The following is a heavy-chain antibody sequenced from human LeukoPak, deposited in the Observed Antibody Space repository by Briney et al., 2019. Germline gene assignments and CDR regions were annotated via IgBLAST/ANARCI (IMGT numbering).Heavy chain of an antibody. CDR3: AQAETVVVPPEY. CDR1: GFTFTSSA. CDR2: IVVGSGNT. J-gene: IGHJ4*02. V-gene: IGHV1-58*02. Sequence: SVKVSCKASGFTFTSSAMQWVRQARGQRLEWIGWIVVGSGNTNYAQKFQDRVTITRDMSTSTAYMKLSGLRSEDTAIYYCAQAETVVVPPEYWGQGTLVTVSS. D-gene: IGHD2-21*01.